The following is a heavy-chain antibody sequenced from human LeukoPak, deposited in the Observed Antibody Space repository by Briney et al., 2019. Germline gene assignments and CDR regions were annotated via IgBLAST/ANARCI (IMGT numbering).Heavy chain of an antibody. V-gene: IGHV4-59*08. Sequence: SETLSLTCTVSGGSISSYYWSWIRQPPGKGLEWIGYIYYSGGTNYNPSLKSRVTISVDTSKNQFSLKLSSVTAADTAVYYCARRCIAAACVDVWGKGTTVTVSS. J-gene: IGHJ6*04. CDR2: IYYSGGT. D-gene: IGHD6-13*01. CDR1: GGSISSYY. CDR3: ARRCIAAACVDV.